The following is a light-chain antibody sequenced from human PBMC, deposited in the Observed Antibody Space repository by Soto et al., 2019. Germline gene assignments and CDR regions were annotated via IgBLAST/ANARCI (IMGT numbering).Light chain of an antibody. J-gene: IGLJ2*01. CDR2: EVN. CDR1: SSDIGSYNL. CDR3: SSYGGSSNLV. Sequence: QSALTQPASVSGSPGQSITISCTGTSSDIGSYNLVSWYQQNPGKAPKLIIYEVNKRPSGVPDRFSGSKSGNTASLTVSGLQAEDEADYYCSSYGGSSNLVFGGGTQLTVL. V-gene: IGLV2-23*02.